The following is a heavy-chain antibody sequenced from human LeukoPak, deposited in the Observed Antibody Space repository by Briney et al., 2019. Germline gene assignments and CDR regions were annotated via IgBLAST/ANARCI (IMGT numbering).Heavy chain of an antibody. Sequence: PGGSLRLSCAASGFTFSSYSMNWVRQAPGKGLEWVSYISSSSSIINYADSVKGRFTISRDNARNSLYLQMNSLRAEDTAVYYCARDVYGSGVYYFDYWGQGTLVTVSS. J-gene: IGHJ4*02. V-gene: IGHV3-48*04. CDR3: ARDVYGSGVYYFDY. D-gene: IGHD3-10*01. CDR2: ISSSSSII. CDR1: GFTFSSYS.